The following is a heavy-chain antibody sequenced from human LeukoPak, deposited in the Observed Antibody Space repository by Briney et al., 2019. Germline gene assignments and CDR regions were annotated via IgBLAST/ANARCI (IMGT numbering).Heavy chain of an antibody. J-gene: IGHJ4*02. V-gene: IGHV3-23*01. CDR2: ISGSGGST. CDR1: GFTFSSYA. CDR3: AKGKFGILTGDDY. Sequence: GGSLRLSRAASGFTFSSYAMSWVRQAPGKGLEWVSAISGSGGSTYYADSVKGRFTISRDNSKNTLYLQMNSLRAEDTAVYYCAKGKFGILTGDDYWGQGTLVTVSS. D-gene: IGHD3-9*01.